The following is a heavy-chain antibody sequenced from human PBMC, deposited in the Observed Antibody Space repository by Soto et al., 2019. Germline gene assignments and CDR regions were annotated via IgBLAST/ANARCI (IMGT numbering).Heavy chain of an antibody. V-gene: IGHV3-30-3*01. CDR1: GFTFSSYA. CDR3: AREGYSSGWSLDY. J-gene: IGHJ4*02. CDR2: ISYDGSNK. Sequence: SLRLSCAASGFTFSSYAMHWVRQAPGKGLEWVAVISYDGSNKYYADSVKGRFTISRDNSKNTLYLQMNSLRAEDTAVYYCAREGYSSGWSLDYWGQGTLVTVSS. D-gene: IGHD6-19*01.